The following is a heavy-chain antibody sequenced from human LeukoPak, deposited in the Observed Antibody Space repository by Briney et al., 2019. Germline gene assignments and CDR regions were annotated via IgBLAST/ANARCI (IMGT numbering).Heavy chain of an antibody. CDR3: ARVPGYSSGWSKRGFDY. CDR2: INHSGST. D-gene: IGHD6-19*01. V-gene: IGHV4-34*01. Sequence: SETLSLTCAVYGGSFSGYYWSWIRQPPGKGLEWIGEINHSGSTNYNPSLKSRVTISVDTSKNQFSLKLSSVTAADTAVYYCARVPGYSSGWSKRGFDYWGPGTLVTVSS. J-gene: IGHJ4*02. CDR1: GGSFSGYY.